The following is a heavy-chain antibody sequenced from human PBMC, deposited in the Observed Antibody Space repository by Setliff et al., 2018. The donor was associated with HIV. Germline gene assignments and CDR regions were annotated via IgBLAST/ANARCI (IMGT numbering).Heavy chain of an antibody. CDR3: ARGPSYYYDSSGYYFDS. CDR1: GFTFSDYY. D-gene: IGHD3-22*01. Sequence: GGSLRLSCAASGFTFSDYYLHWIRQAPGKGLEWVSCITSSGRTTYYADSVKGRFTISRDNAKSSLFLQMNSLRADDTALYYCARGPSYYYDSSGYYFDSWGQGTLVTVSS. CDR2: ITSSGRTT. V-gene: IGHV3-11*01. J-gene: IGHJ4*02.